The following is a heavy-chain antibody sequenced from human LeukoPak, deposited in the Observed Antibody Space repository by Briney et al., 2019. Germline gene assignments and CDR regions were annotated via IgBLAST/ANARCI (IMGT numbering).Heavy chain of an antibody. J-gene: IGHJ4*02. CDR1: GFTFSSYG. CDR3: GRGGGGITIFGVVIDY. Sequence: PGGSLRLSCAASGFTFSSYGMHWVRQAPGKGLEWVAVIWYDGSNKYYADSVKGRFTISRDNSKNTLYLQMNSLRAEDTAVYYWGRGGGGITIFGVVIDYWGQGTLVTVSS. CDR2: IWYDGSNK. D-gene: IGHD3-3*01. V-gene: IGHV3-33*01.